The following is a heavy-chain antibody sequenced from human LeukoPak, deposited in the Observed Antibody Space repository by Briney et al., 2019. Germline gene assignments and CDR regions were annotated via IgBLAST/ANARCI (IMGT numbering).Heavy chain of an antibody. CDR3: AGWRYSYGSSFDY. Sequence: PSETLSLTCTVSGGSISSYYWSWIRQPPGKGLEWIGYIYYSGSTNYNPSLKSRVTISVDTSKNQFSLKLSSVTAADTAVYYCAGWRYSYGSSFDYWGQGTLVTVSP. V-gene: IGHV4-59*01. CDR2: IYYSGST. CDR1: GGSISSYY. D-gene: IGHD5-18*01. J-gene: IGHJ4*02.